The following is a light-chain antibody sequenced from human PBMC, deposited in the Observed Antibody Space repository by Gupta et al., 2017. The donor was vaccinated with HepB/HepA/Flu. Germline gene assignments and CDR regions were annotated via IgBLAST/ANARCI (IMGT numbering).Light chain of an antibody. Sequence: QSALTQPASLSGSPGQSITISCTGTSIDFGGYNYVSWYQQYPGKVPKLLIYAVSYRPSGISNLFSGSESGNTASLTIAGLQAEDEADYYCSAYTSTSTVFGGGTKVTVL. CDR1: SIDFGGYNY. CDR3: SAYTSTSTV. J-gene: IGLJ6*01. CDR2: AVS. V-gene: IGLV2-14*03.